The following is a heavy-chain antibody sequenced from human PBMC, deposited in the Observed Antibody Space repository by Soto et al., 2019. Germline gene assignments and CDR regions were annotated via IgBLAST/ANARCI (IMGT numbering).Heavy chain of an antibody. Sequence: PGGSLRLSCAASGFTFSSYWMSWVRQAPGKGLEWVANLKQDGSEKYYVDSVKGRFTISRDNAKNSLYLQMNSLRAEDTAVYYCARENYDYVWGSYRPFYYYYGMDVWGQGTTVTVSS. D-gene: IGHD3-16*01. V-gene: IGHV3-7*03. CDR2: LKQDGSEK. J-gene: IGHJ6*02. CDR1: GFTFSSYW. CDR3: ARENYDYVWGSYRPFYYYYGMDV.